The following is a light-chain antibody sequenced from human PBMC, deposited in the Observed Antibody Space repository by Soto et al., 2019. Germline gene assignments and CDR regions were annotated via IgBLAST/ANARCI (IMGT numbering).Light chain of an antibody. V-gene: IGLV2-14*01. CDR3: SSYTSTNFWV. Sequence: QSVLTQPASVSGSPGQSITISRTGTSSDVGGYNYDSWCQQHPGKAPKVMIFEVSSRPSGISNRFSDSKSGNAASLTISGLQAEDEADYYCSSYTSTNFWVFGEGTKVTVL. CDR1: SSDVGGYNY. CDR2: EVS. J-gene: IGLJ3*02.